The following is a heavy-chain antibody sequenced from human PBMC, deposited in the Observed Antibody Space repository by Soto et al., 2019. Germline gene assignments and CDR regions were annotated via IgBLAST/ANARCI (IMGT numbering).Heavy chain of an antibody. J-gene: IGHJ3*02. Sequence: QVQLVQSGAEVKKPGSSVKVSCKASGGTFSSYAISWVRQAPGQGLEWMGGIIPIFGTANYAQKFQGRVTITAADSTSTDYMERSRLRSEDTAVYYCARPRGSHGDAFDIWGKGTMVTVSS. CDR1: GGTFSSYA. CDR2: IIPIFGTA. V-gene: IGHV1-69*12. CDR3: ARPRGSHGDAFDI.